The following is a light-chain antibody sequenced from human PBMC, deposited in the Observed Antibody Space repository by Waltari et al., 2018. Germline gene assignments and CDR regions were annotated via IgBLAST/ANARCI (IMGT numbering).Light chain of an antibody. CDR3: QQTDTSPST. Sequence: DIQVTQSPSSLSASVGDRVTITCRASQSISRFLSWYQQKPGKAPKLLIYSASILPSGVPSRFGGSGSGTDFTLTISSLEPEDFATYFCQQTDTSPSTFGQGTKLDFK. J-gene: IGKJ2*01. CDR1: QSISRF. V-gene: IGKV1-39*01. CDR2: SAS.